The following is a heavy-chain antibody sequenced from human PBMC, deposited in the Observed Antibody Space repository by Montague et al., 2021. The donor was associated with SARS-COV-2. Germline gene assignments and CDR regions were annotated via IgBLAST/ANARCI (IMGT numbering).Heavy chain of an antibody. D-gene: IGHD1-26*01. CDR1: GFTFSSYW. V-gene: IGHV3-7*04. J-gene: IGHJ3*02. Sequence: SLRLSCAASGFTFSSYWMSWVRQAPGKGLEWVANIKQDGSEKYYVDSVKGRFTISRDNAKNSLYLQMNSLRAEDTAVYYCARGPWEGELLWHDAFDIWGQGTMVTVPS. CDR2: IKQDGSEK. CDR3: ARGPWEGELLWHDAFDI.